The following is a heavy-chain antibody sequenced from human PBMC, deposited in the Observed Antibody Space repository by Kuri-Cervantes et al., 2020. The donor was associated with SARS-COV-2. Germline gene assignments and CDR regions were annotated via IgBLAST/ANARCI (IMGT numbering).Heavy chain of an antibody. V-gene: IGHV4-34*01. J-gene: IGHJ6*03. CDR3: ATQGIVVVPAAIGHMDV. CDR2: INHSGST. D-gene: IGHD2-2*01. Sequence: SQTLSLTCAVYVGSFSGYYWSWIRQPPGKGLEWTGEINHSGSTNYNPSLKSRVTISVDTSKNQFSLKLSSVTAADTAVYYCATQGIVVVPAAIGHMDVWGKGTTVTVSS. CDR1: VGSFSGYY.